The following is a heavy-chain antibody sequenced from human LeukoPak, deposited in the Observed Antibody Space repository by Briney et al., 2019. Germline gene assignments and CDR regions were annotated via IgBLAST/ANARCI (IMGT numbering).Heavy chain of an antibody. CDR1: GFTVSSNY. Sequence: GGSLRLSCAASGFTVSSNYMSWVRQAPGKGLEWVSVIYSGGSTYYADSVKGRFTISRDNSKNTLYLQMNSLRAEDTAVYYCARLRDGYKLFDYWGQGTLVTVSS. J-gene: IGHJ4*02. CDR2: IYSGGST. CDR3: ARLRDGYKLFDY. D-gene: IGHD5-24*01. V-gene: IGHV3-66*02.